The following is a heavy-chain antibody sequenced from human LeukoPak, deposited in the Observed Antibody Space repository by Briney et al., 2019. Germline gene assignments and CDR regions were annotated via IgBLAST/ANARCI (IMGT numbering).Heavy chain of an antibody. D-gene: IGHD2-15*01. CDR2: ISYSGNT. Sequence: SETLSLTCTVSGGSIISSDYHWGWVRQPPGKGLEWIGTISYSGNTDYNPSLRSRVTISVDTSNNQFSLRLGSVTAADAAVYHCARHCCSGPAKRVFDIWGQGTMVTVSS. V-gene: IGHV4-39*01. CDR1: GGSIISSDYH. J-gene: IGHJ3*02. CDR3: ARHCCSGPAKRVFDI.